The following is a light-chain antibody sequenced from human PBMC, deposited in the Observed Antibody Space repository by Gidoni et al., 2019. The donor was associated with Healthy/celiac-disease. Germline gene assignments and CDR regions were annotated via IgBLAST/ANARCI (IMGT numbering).Light chain of an antibody. V-gene: IGKV1-39*01. CDR3: QQSYSTPLT. CDR1: QSISSY. Sequence: DIQMTQSPSSLSASVGDRVTITCRASQSISSYLNWYQQKPGKAPKLLIYAASSLQSGVPSRFSGSGSWTDFTLTISSLQPEDFATYYCQQSYSTPLTFGGGIKVEIK. J-gene: IGKJ4*01. CDR2: AAS.